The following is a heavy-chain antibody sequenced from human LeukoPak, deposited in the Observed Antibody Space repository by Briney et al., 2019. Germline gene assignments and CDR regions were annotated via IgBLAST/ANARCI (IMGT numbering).Heavy chain of an antibody. Sequence: ASVKVSCKASGYTFTSYDISWVRQAPGQRLEWMGWINAGNGNTKYSQKFQGRVTITRDTSASTAYMELSSLRSEDTAVYYCARLYSTGWYGGPDYWGQGTLVAVSS. D-gene: IGHD6-19*01. CDR3: ARLYSTGWYGGPDY. J-gene: IGHJ4*02. V-gene: IGHV1-3*01. CDR1: GYTFTSYD. CDR2: INAGNGNT.